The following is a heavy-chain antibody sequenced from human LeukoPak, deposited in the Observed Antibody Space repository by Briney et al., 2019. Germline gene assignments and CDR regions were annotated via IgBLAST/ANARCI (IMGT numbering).Heavy chain of an antibody. Sequence: SETLSLTCAVYGGSFSGYYWSWIRQPPGKGLEWIGNIYYSGSTYYNASLQSRVTISIDTSKNQFSLRLNSVTAADTAMYFCVKSGGYGLIDYWGQGTLVTVSS. CDR1: GGSFSGYY. V-gene: IGHV4-34*01. CDR3: VKSGGYGLIDY. J-gene: IGHJ4*02. D-gene: IGHD1-26*01. CDR2: IYYSGST.